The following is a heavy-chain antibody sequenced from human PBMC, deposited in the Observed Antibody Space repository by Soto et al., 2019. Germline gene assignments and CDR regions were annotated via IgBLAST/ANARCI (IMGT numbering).Heavy chain of an antibody. CDR2: ISVYSGDT. CDR3: ARPRPYGGSYYFDS. Sequence: GASVKVSCKASGYTFTNYYIHWLRQAPGQGLEWLGWISVYSGDTIYAQKFQGRVTLTTDTSTSTAYMELRSLRSDDTAVYYCARPRPYGGSYYFDSRGQGTLVTVSS. V-gene: IGHV1-18*04. CDR1: GYTFTNYY. D-gene: IGHD1-26*01. J-gene: IGHJ4*02.